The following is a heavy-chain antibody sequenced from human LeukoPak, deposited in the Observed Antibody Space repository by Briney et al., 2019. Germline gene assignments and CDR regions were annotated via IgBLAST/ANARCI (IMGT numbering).Heavy chain of an antibody. D-gene: IGHD6-19*01. CDR1: GGSISSYY. Sequence: KPSETLSLTCTVSGGSISSYYWSWIRQPSGKGLEWIGYIYYSGSTNYNPSLKSRVTISVDTSKNQFSLKLSSVTAAGTAVYYCARDKRVAVAGTGGPTTGFDYWGQGTLVTVSS. J-gene: IGHJ4*02. V-gene: IGHV4-59*12. CDR3: ARDKRVAVAGTGGPTTGFDY. CDR2: IYYSGST.